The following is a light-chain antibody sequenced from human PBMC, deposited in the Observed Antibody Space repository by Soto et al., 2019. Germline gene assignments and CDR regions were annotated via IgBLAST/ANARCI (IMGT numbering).Light chain of an antibody. J-gene: IGLJ2*01. CDR2: EVS. CDR3: SSYASSSTPVL. Sequence: QSALTRPASVSGSPGQSITISCTGTSSDVGGYNYVSWYQQHPGKAPKLMIYEVSNRPSGVSNRFSGSKSGNTASLTISGLQPEDEADYYCSSYASSSTPVLFGGGTKVTVL. V-gene: IGLV2-14*01. CDR1: SSDVGGYNY.